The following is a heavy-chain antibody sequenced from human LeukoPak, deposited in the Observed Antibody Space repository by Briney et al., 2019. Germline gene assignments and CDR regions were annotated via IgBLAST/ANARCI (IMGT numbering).Heavy chain of an antibody. J-gene: IGHJ4*02. D-gene: IGHD5-24*01. CDR2: IDGSSANI. V-gene: IGHV3-48*04. CDR3: ATCGRDGYRGFY. Sequence: GGSLRLSCVASGFTFNKYSMNWVRQAPGKGLEWITYIDGSSANIYYADSVKGRFTTSRDNAKNSVYLHMNSLRAEDTAVYYCATCGRDGYRGFYWGQGTLVTVSS. CDR1: GFTFNKYS.